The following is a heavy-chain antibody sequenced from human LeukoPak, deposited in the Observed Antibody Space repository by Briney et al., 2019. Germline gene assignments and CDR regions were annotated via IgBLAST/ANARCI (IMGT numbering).Heavy chain of an antibody. CDR2: IWYDGSNK. CDR3: AKTLDPWVPAALAY. J-gene: IGHJ4*02. Sequence: GGSLRLSCAASGFTFSSYGMHWVRQAPGKGLEWVAVIWYDGSNKYYADSVKGRFTISRDNSKNTLYLQMNSLRAEDTAVYYCAKTLDPWVPAALAYWGQGTLVTVSS. V-gene: IGHV3-33*06. D-gene: IGHD2-2*01. CDR1: GFTFSSYG.